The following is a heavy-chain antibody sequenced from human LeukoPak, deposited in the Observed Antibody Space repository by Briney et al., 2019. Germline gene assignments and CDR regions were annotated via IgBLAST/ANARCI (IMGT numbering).Heavy chain of an antibody. Sequence: SETLSLXCTVSGGSISSSSYYWGWIRQPPGKGLEWIGSIYYSGITYYNPSLKSRVTISVDTSKNQFSLKLSSVTAADTAVYYCARRVWSVGATTKGLFDYWGQRTLVTVSS. CDR2: IYYSGIT. J-gene: IGHJ4*02. D-gene: IGHD1-26*01. CDR1: GGSISSSSYY. CDR3: ARRVWSVGATTKGLFDY. V-gene: IGHV4-39*01.